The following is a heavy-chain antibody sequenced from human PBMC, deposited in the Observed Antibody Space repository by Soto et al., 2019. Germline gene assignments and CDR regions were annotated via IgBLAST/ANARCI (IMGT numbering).Heavy chain of an antibody. CDR2: INPSGGST. Sequence: ASVKVSCKASGYTFTSYYMHWVRQAPGQGLEWMGIINPSGGSTSYAQKFQGRVTMARDTSTSTVYMELSSLRSEDTAVYYCARSDYYDSSGYPFDYWGQGTLVTVSS. D-gene: IGHD3-22*01. J-gene: IGHJ4*02. V-gene: IGHV1-46*01. CDR1: GYTFTSYY. CDR3: ARSDYYDSSGYPFDY.